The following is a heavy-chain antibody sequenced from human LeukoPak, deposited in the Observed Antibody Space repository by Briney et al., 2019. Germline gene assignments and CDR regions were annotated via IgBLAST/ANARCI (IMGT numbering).Heavy chain of an antibody. CDR3: ARCRFSGTSCDFDS. CDR2: IKQVESQK. CDR1: GFTFSSSW. V-gene: IGHV3-7*03. D-gene: IGHD2-2*01. Sequence: GGSLRLSCVASGFTFSSSWMSWVRQAPGRGLEWVANIKQVESQKYYVDSVKGRFTVSRDNAKNSLYLQMNSLRAEDTAVYYCARCRFSGTSCDFDSWGQGTLVIVSS. J-gene: IGHJ4*02.